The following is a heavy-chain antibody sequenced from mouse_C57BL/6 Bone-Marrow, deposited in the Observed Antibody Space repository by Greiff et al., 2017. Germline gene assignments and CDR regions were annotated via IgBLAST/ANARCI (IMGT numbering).Heavy chain of an antibody. J-gene: IGHJ3*01. CDR2: IYPGNSDT. V-gene: IGHV1-5*01. D-gene: IGHD1-1*01. CDR3: TRRGNYYGSPAWFAY. Sequence: EVQLQQSGTVLARPGASVKMFCKTSGYTFTSYWMHWVKQRPGQGLEWIGAIYPGNSDTSYNQKFKGKAKLTAVTSASTAYMELSSLTNEDSAVYYCTRRGNYYGSPAWFAYWGQGTLVTVSA. CDR1: GYTFTSYW.